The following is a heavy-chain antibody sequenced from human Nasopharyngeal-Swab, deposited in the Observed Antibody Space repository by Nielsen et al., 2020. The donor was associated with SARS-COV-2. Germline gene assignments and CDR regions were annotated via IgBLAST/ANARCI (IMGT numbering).Heavy chain of an antibody. CDR3: ARAAELHLPLYMDV. J-gene: IGHJ6*03. Sequence: ASVQVSCKASGYTFTSYAMKWVRQAPGQGLEWMGRINTNTGTPTYAQGFTGRFVFSLDTSVSTAYLQISSLKVEDTAVYYCARAAELHLPLYMDVWGKGTTVTVSS. CDR2: INTNTGTP. D-gene: IGHD3-10*01. V-gene: IGHV7-4-1*02. CDR1: GYTFTSYA.